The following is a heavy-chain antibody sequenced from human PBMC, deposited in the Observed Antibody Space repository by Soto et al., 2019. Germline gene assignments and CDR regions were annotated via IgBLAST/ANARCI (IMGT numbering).Heavy chain of an antibody. J-gene: IGHJ6*02. CDR1: GFTFDDYT. CDR2: ISWDGGST. CDR3: AKDRGIVGATMYYYGMDV. Sequence: GESLKISCAASGFTFDDYTMHWVRQAPGKGLEWVSLISWDGGSTYYADSVKGRFTISRDNSKNSLYLQMNSLRTEDTALYYCAKDRGIVGATMYYYGMDVWGQGTTVTVSS. D-gene: IGHD1-26*01. V-gene: IGHV3-43*01.